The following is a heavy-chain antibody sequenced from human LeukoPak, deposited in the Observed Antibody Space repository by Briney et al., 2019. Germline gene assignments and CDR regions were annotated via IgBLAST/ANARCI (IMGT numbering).Heavy chain of an antibody. CDR3: AREGYSYGFHY. Sequence: SETLSLTCTVSGGSLSSYYWSWIRQPAGKGLEWIGRIYTSGSTNYNPSLKSRVTMSVDTTKNQFSLKLSSVTAADTAVYYCAREGYSYGFHYWGQGTLVTVSS. D-gene: IGHD5-18*01. CDR2: IYTSGST. V-gene: IGHV4-4*07. CDR1: GGSLSSYY. J-gene: IGHJ4*02.